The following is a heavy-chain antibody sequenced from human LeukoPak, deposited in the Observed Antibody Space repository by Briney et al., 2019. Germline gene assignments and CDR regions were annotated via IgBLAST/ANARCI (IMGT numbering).Heavy chain of an antibody. D-gene: IGHD6-13*01. J-gene: IGHJ3*02. CDR1: GFTFGDYA. Sequence: PGRSLRLSCTASGFTFGDYAMSWVRQAPGKGLEWVGFIRSKAYGGTTEYAASVKGRFTISRDDSKSIAYLQMNSLRAEDTAVYYCARDGAAAGLGAFDIWGQGTMVTVSS. CDR2: IRSKAYGGTT. V-gene: IGHV3-49*04. CDR3: ARDGAAAGLGAFDI.